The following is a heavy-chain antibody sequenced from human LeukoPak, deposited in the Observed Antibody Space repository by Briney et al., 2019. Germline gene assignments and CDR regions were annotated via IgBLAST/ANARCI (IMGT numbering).Heavy chain of an antibody. D-gene: IGHD3-10*01. V-gene: IGHV3-48*02. CDR2: ISDSSCLT. CDR3: AKVIRGGYGMDV. CDR1: GFTFSSFG. Sequence: PGGSLRLSCAASGFTFSSFGMNWVRQAPGKGLEWVSYISDSSCLTYYADSVKGRFTISRDNAKNSLSLQLNSLRDEDTAVYFCAKVIRGGYGMDVWGQGTTVPVSS. J-gene: IGHJ6*02.